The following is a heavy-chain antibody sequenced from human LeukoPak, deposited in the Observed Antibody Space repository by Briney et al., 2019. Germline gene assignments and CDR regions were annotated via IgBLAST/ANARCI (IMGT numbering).Heavy chain of an antibody. CDR3: ARSITMVRGAMKSHFDY. J-gene: IGHJ4*02. D-gene: IGHD3-10*01. CDR1: GGTFSSYA. CDR2: IIPILGIA. V-gene: IGHV1-69*04. Sequence: SVKVSCKASGGTFSSYAISWVRQAPGQGLEWMGRIIPILGIANYAQRFQGRVTITADKSTSTAYMELSSLRSEDTAVYYCARSITMVRGAMKSHFDYWGQGTLVTVSS.